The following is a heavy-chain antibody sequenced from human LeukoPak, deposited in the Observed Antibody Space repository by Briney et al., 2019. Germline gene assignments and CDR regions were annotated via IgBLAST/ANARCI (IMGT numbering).Heavy chain of an antibody. D-gene: IGHD3-10*01. CDR2: INHSGST. J-gene: IGHJ4*02. CDR1: GGSFSGYY. Sequence: SETLSLTCAVYGGSFSGYYWTWIRQPPGKGLEWIGEINHSGSTNYNPSLKSRVTISVDTSKNQFSLKLSSVTAADTAVYYCARHGTPLRYGSGNYYKGAPFDYWGQGTLVTVSS. V-gene: IGHV4-34*01. CDR3: ARHGTPLRYGSGNYYKGAPFDY.